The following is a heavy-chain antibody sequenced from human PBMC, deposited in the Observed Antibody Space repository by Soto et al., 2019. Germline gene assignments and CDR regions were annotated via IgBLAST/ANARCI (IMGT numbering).Heavy chain of an antibody. D-gene: IGHD1-7*01. Sequence: ASVKVSCKASGYTFTSYYMHSVRQAPGQGLEWMGIINPSGGSTSYAQKFQGRVTMTRDTSTSTVYMELSSLRSEDTAVYYCARERVTGTTTTYYYYGMDVWGQGTTVTVSS. CDR1: GYTFTSYY. CDR3: ARERVTGTTTTYYYYGMDV. CDR2: INPSGGST. V-gene: IGHV1-46*01. J-gene: IGHJ6*02.